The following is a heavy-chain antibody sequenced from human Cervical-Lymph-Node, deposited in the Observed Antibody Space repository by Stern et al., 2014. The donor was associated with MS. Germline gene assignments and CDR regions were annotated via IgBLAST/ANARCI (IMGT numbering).Heavy chain of an antibody. CDR2: ILHDGSNE. Sequence: QVQLVESGGGVVQPGRSLRLSCAASGFNFISYSMYWVRQAPGKGLEWVAVILHDGSNEYYADSVKGRFTISRDNSKNTVSLQMNSLRVEDTAVDYCAREPYNYDDDGYLDHWGQGTLVTVSS. J-gene: IGHJ4*02. CDR3: AREPYNYDDDGYLDH. V-gene: IGHV3-30-3*01. CDR1: GFNFISYS. D-gene: IGHD3-22*01.